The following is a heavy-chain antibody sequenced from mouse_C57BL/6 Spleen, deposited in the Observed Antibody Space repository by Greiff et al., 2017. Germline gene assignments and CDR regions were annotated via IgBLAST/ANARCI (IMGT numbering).Heavy chain of an antibody. CDR2: ISGGGGNT. CDR1: GFTFSSYT. Sequence: EVQLVESGGGLVKPGGSLKLSCAASGFTFSSYTMSWVRQTPEKRLEWVATISGGGGNTYYPDSVKGRFTISRYNAKNTLYLQMSSLRSEDTALYYCARHHPEGFAYWGQGTLVTVSA. V-gene: IGHV5-9*01. J-gene: IGHJ3*01. CDR3: ARHHPEGFAY.